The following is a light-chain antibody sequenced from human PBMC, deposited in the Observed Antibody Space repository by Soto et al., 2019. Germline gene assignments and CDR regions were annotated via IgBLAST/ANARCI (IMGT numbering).Light chain of an antibody. Sequence: QSALTQPRSVSGAPGQSVTSACTGTSGGVGLYDYVSWYQHHPGKAPKLMIYDVTKRPSGVPDRFSGSKSGNTASLTISGLQAEDEADYYCCSYAGSYTFYVFGTGTKVTVL. CDR2: DVT. V-gene: IGLV2-11*01. CDR1: SGGVGLYDY. J-gene: IGLJ1*01. CDR3: CSYAGSYTFYV.